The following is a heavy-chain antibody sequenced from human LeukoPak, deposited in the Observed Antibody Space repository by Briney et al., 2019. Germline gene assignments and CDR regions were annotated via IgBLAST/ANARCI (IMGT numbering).Heavy chain of an antibody. CDR1: GFTFSRYS. Sequence: GGSLRLSCAASGFTFSRYSMTWVRQAPGKRLEWISFISSSRSTTYYADSVKGRCTISRDNGKNSMYLQMHSLRAEDTAVYYCVRAEVGTTLKYYYYYMDVWGKGTTVTVSS. J-gene: IGHJ6*03. D-gene: IGHD1-26*01. V-gene: IGHV3-48*01. CDR3: VRAEVGTTLKYYYYYMDV. CDR2: ISSSRSTT.